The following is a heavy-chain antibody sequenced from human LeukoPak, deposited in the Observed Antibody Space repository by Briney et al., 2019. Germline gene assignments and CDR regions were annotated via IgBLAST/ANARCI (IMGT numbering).Heavy chain of an antibody. CDR3: ARGLAIFGWSPYYHYYMDV. CDR2: IYYSGST. Sequence: SETLSLTCTVSGGSISSYYWSWIRQPPGKGLEWIGYIYYSGSTNYNPSLKSRVTISVDTSKNQFSLKLSSVTAADTAVYYCARGLAIFGWSPYYHYYMDVWGKGTTVTVSS. CDR1: GGSISSYY. J-gene: IGHJ6*03. V-gene: IGHV4-59*01. D-gene: IGHD3-3*01.